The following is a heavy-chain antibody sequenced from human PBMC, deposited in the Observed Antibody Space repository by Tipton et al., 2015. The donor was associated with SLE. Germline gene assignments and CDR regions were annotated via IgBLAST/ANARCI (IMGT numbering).Heavy chain of an antibody. D-gene: IGHD3-3*01. CDR2: INQSGNT. CDR3: ARRPTYYDFWSGYYGGDFDI. CDR1: GGSLSGYY. Sequence: TLSLTCSVYGGSLSGYYWSWIRQPPGKGLEWIGEINQSGNTNNSPSLKSRVTISADTSKNQFSLKLNSVTAADTAMYFCARRPTYYDFWSGYYGGDFDIWGQGTMVTVSS. J-gene: IGHJ3*02. V-gene: IGHV4-34*01.